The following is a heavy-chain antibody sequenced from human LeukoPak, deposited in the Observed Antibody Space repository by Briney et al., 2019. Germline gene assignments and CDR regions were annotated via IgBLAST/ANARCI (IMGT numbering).Heavy chain of an antibody. CDR3: ARESGDSSGSNAFDI. Sequence: GRSLRLSCAASGFTFSSYGMHWVRQAPGKGLEWVAVISYDGSNKYYADSVKGRFTISRDNSKNTLYLQMNSLRAEDTAVYYCARESGDSSGSNAFDIWGQGTMVTVSS. CDR2: ISYDGSNK. V-gene: IGHV3-30*03. J-gene: IGHJ3*02. D-gene: IGHD3-22*01. CDR1: GFTFSSYG.